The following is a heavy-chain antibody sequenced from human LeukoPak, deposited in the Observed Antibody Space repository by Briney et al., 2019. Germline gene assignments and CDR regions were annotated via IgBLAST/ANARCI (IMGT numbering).Heavy chain of an antibody. Sequence: SETLSLTCSVSGDFIRRDYWTWIRQSPGKGLEWIGFVSNSGRIRYNPSLQSRVTLSIDASRSQLSLKLRSLSAADTAVYYCARLFDYDSSGDPDTFNMWGQGTKVTVFS. J-gene: IGHJ3*02. V-gene: IGHV4-59*01. D-gene: IGHD3-22*01. CDR1: GDFIRRDY. CDR2: VSNSGRI. CDR3: ARLFDYDSSGDPDTFNM.